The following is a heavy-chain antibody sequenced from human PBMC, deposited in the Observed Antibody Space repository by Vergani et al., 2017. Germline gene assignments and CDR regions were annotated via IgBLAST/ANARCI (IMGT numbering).Heavy chain of an antibody. D-gene: IGHD4-17*01. Sequence: QVQLQESGPGLVKPSQTLSLTCTVSGGSISSGSYYWSWIRQPAGKGLEWIGRIYTSGSTNYNPSLKSRVTISVDTSKNQFSLKLSSVTAADTGGYYCGRDPYGDYVGYYFYYMEVWGKGTTVTVSS. CDR1: GGSISSGSYY. CDR3: GRDPYGDYVGYYFYYMEV. CDR2: IYTSGST. J-gene: IGHJ6*03. V-gene: IGHV4-61*02.